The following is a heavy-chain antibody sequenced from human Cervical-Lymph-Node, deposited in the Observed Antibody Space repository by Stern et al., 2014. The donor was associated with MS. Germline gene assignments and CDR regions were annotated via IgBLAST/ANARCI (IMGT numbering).Heavy chain of an antibody. J-gene: IGHJ6*02. V-gene: IGHV5-51*01. CDR2: IYPGDSDT. CDR1: GYTFANYW. CDR3: ARHRLIMGNNSSNWYWYGMDV. D-gene: IGHD6-13*01. Sequence: GQLVQSGAEVEKPGESLKISCQGSGYTFANYWIGWVRQRPGKGLEWLGGIYPGDSDTRYSPSFQGQVIISADKSISTAYLQWSRLKASDTAVYYCARHRLIMGNNSSNWYWYGMDVWGQGTTVTVAS.